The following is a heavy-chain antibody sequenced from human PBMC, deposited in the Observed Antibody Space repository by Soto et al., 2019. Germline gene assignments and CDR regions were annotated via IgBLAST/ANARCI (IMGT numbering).Heavy chain of an antibody. Sequence: GESLKISCAASGFTFSSYAMSWVRQAPGKGLEWVSAISGSGGSTYYADSVKGRFTIARDNSKNTLYLQMNSLRAEDTAVYYCAKAENPITIFGVVWGYYFDYWGQGTLVTVSS. J-gene: IGHJ4*02. CDR3: AKAENPITIFGVVWGYYFDY. V-gene: IGHV3-23*01. D-gene: IGHD3-3*01. CDR2: ISGSGGST. CDR1: GFTFSSYA.